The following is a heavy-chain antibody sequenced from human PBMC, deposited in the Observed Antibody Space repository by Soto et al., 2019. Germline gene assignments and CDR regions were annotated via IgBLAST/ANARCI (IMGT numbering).Heavy chain of an antibody. J-gene: IGHJ4*02. CDR1: GFTFDDYA. D-gene: IGHD1-20*01. CDR3: AKDISPYNWNPIDY. V-gene: IGHV3-9*01. CDR2: ISWNSGSI. Sequence: GGSLRLSCAASGFTFDDYAMHWVRQAPGKGLEWVSGISWNSGSIGYADSVKGRFTISRDKAKNSLYLQMNSLRAEDTALYYCAKDISPYNWNPIDYWGQGTLVTVSS.